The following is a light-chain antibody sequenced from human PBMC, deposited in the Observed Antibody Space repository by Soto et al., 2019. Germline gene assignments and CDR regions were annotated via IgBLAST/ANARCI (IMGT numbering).Light chain of an antibody. CDR3: CSYAGSSIWV. V-gene: IGLV2-23*01. J-gene: IGLJ3*02. Sequence: QSVLTQPASVSGSPGQSITISCTGTNNDVGSYNLVSWYQQHPGQAPKLMIYEGSKRPSGVSDRLSGSKSGNTASLTISGLQAEDEADYYCCSYAGSSIWVFGGGTKLTV. CDR1: NNDVGSYNL. CDR2: EGS.